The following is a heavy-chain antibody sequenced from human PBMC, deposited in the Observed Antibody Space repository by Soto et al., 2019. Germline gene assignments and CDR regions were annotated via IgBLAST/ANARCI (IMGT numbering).Heavy chain of an antibody. CDR1: GFTFRSYA. Sequence: WGSLRLSCAASGFTFRSYALIFVRHSPLKGREWVSTVSDTGLSTYYAGSVTGRFTISRDNSRNTLYLQMNGLRAEDTAVYYCAKSFYDSSGFDSWGLGTLVTVSS. CDR2: VSDTGLST. CDR3: AKSFYDSSGFDS. V-gene: IGHV3-23*01. J-gene: IGHJ5*01. D-gene: IGHD3-22*01.